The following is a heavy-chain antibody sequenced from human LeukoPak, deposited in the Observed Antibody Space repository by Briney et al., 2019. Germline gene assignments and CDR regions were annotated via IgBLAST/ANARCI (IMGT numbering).Heavy chain of an antibody. V-gene: IGHV4-30-2*01. J-gene: IGHJ5*02. CDR3: ARSPLAFYDSSGYPRVWFDP. Sequence: SQTLSLTCTVSGDSISSGGYSWSWIRQPPGKGLEWIGYIYHIGYISQSGNIYQNPSLKSRVTISLDTSRNQFSLKLSSVTAADTAVYYCARSPLAFYDSSGYPRVWFDPWGQGTLVTVSS. CDR2: ISQSGNI. D-gene: IGHD3-22*01. CDR1: GDSISSGGYS.